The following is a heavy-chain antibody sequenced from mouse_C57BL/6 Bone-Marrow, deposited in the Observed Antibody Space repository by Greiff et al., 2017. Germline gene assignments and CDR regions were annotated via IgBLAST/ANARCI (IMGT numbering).Heavy chain of an antibody. Sequence: QVQLQQSGAELVKPGASVKMSCKASGYTFTSYWITWVKRRPGQGLEWIGDIYPGSGSTNYNEKFKSKATLTVDTSSSTAYMQLSSLTSEDSAVYYCARKGNYDGAWFAYWGQGTLVTVSA. D-gene: IGHD2-4*01. CDR2: IYPGSGST. V-gene: IGHV1-55*01. CDR3: ARKGNYDGAWFAY. J-gene: IGHJ3*01. CDR1: GYTFTSYW.